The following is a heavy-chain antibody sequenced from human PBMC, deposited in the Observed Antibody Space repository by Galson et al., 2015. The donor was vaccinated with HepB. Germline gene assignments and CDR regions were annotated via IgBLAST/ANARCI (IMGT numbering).Heavy chain of an antibody. Sequence: SLRLSCAASGFPFSDSAMTWVRQTPGKGPEWVSSINNSGDTYYADFVKGRFTISRDNSKNTLHLQMNDLRAEDTALYYCVQEPGHNWEYFHHWRQGTMVTVSS. D-gene: IGHD2/OR15-2a*01. CDR1: GFPFSDSA. V-gene: IGHV3-23*01. J-gene: IGHJ3*01. CDR2: INNSGDT. CDR3: VQEPGHNWEYFHH.